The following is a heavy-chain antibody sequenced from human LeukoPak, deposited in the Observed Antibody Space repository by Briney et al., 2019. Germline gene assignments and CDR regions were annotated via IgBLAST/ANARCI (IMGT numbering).Heavy chain of an antibody. CDR3: ARDLRPFSGYDNLAFDI. Sequence: GGSLRLSCAASGFTFSSYWMGWVRQAPGKGLEWVANIKQDGSEKYYVDSVKGRFTISRDNAKSSLYLQMNSLRAEDTAVYYCARDLRPFSGYDNLAFDIWGQGTMVTVSS. CDR1: GFTFSSYW. D-gene: IGHD5-12*01. J-gene: IGHJ3*02. CDR2: IKQDGSEK. V-gene: IGHV3-7*01.